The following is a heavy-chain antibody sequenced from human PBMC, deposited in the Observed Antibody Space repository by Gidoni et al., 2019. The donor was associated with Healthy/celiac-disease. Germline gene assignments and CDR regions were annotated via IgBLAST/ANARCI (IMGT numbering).Heavy chain of an antibody. Sequence: QVQLVESGGGVVKPGGSLRLTCAAPGFTFCDYYMSWIRPSPGKGLEWVSYISSSGSTLYSADFLKGLFTISRDNAKHSLDLQMNSLRAGDTAVYYCAGGGSGSDLAYWGQGTLVTVSS. V-gene: IGHV3-11*01. CDR1: GFTFCDYY. D-gene: IGHD1-26*01. CDR2: ISSSGSTL. J-gene: IGHJ4*02. CDR3: AGGGSGSDLAY.